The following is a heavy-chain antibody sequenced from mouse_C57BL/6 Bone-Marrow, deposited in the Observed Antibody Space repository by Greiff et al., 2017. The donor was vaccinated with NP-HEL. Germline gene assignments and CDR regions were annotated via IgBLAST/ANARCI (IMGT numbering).Heavy chain of an antibody. CDR2: IWSGGST. D-gene: IGHD3-2*02. Sequence: VKLQESGPGLVQPSQSLSITCTVSGFSLTSYGVHWVRQSPGKGLEWLGVIWSGGSTDYNAAFISRLSISKDNSKSQVFFKMNSLQADDTAIYYCARADNRQLNVYAMDYWGQGTSVTVSS. J-gene: IGHJ4*01. CDR3: ARADNRQLNVYAMDY. V-gene: IGHV2-2*01. CDR1: GFSLTSYG.